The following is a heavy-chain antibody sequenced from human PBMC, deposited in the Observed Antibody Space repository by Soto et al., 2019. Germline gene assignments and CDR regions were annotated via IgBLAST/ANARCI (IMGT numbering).Heavy chain of an antibody. CDR3: AKASCSSTSCYVDY. D-gene: IGHD2-2*01. V-gene: IGHV3-23*01. CDR2: FSGSAGIT. J-gene: IGHJ4*02. CDR1: GFTFSSYA. Sequence: EVQLLESGGGLVQPGGSLRLSCAASGFTFSSYAMNWVRQAPGKGLEWVSVFSGSAGITYYADSVKGRFTISRDNSKNTLYLQMNSLGAEDTAVYYCAKASCSSTSCYVDYWGQGTLVTVSS.